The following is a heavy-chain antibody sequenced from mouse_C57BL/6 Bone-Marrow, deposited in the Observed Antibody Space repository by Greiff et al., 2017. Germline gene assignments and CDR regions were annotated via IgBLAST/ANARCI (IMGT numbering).Heavy chain of an antibody. D-gene: IGHD2-1*01. Sequence: EVKVEESEGGLVQPGSSMKLSCTASGFTFSDYYMAWVRQAPEKGLEWVANINYDGSSAYYLDSLKSRFIISRDNAKNILYLQMSRLKSDDTATYYCARGHGNYYAMGYWGQRTSGTVSS. CDR1: GFTFSDYY. J-gene: IGHJ4*01. CDR2: INYDGSSA. CDR3: ARGHGNYYAMGY. V-gene: IGHV5-16*01.